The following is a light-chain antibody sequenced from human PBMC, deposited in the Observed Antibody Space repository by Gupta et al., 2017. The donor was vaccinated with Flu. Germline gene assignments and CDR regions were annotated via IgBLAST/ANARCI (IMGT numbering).Light chain of an antibody. V-gene: IGLV2-23*02. J-gene: IGLJ1*01. CDR3: FADEGSDIFDV. Sequence: ITISSLGHSINDGSFSFVSGYQHHPCRSPRLIIYDVSKRPAVMSGRFSVSKSGDTASLTISGLQAEDEADYYCFADEGSDIFDVFGGGTKITVL. CDR1: SINDGSFSF. CDR2: DVS.